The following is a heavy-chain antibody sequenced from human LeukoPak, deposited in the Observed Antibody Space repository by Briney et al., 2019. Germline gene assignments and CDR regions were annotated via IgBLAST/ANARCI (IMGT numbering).Heavy chain of an antibody. Sequence: SETLSLTCTVSGGSISSYYWSWIRQPPGKGLEWIWYIYYSGSTNYNPSLKSRVTISVDTSKNQFSLKLSSVTAADTAEYYCARYYDFWSGYYKGPGWFDPWGQGTLVTVSS. V-gene: IGHV4-59*01. CDR1: GGSISSYY. D-gene: IGHD3-3*01. CDR3: ARYYDFWSGYYKGPGWFDP. J-gene: IGHJ5*02. CDR2: IYYSGST.